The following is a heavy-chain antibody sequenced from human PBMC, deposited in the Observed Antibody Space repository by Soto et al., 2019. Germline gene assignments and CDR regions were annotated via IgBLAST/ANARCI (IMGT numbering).Heavy chain of an antibody. D-gene: IGHD2-21*02. V-gene: IGHV3-30-3*01. Sequence: LRLSCAASGFTFSSYAMHWVRQAPGKGLEWVAVISYDGSNKYYADSVKGRFTISRDNSKNTLYLQMNSLRAEDTAVYYCARDQAGLYCGADCYVGQGMDVWGQGTTVTVSS. CDR1: GFTFSSYA. CDR2: ISYDGSNK. CDR3: ARDQAGLYCGADCYVGQGMDV. J-gene: IGHJ6*02.